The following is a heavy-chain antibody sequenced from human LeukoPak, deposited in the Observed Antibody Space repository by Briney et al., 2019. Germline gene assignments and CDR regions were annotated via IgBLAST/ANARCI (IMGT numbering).Heavy chain of an antibody. V-gene: IGHV1-2*02. CDR3: ARMTPPIVGATMGY. D-gene: IGHD1-26*01. CDR1: GYTFTGYY. CDR2: INPNSSGT. Sequence: ASVTVSCRASGYTFTGYYMHWVRQARGQGLEGMGWINPNSSGTNYAQKFQGRVTMTRDTSISTAYMELSRLRSDDTAVYYCARMTPPIVGATMGYWGQGTLVTVSS. J-gene: IGHJ4*02.